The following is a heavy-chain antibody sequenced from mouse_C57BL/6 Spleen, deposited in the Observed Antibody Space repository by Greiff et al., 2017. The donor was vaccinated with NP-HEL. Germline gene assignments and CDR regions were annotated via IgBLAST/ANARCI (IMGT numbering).Heavy chain of an antibody. D-gene: IGHD1-1*01. J-gene: IGHJ2*01. CDR1: GYTFTSYW. V-gene: IGHV1-52*01. Sequence: VQLQQPGAELVRPGSSVKLSCKASGYTFTSYWMHWVKQRPIQGLEWIGNIDPSDSETHYNQKFKDKATLTVDKSSSTAYMQLSSLTSEDSAVYYCARSRITTVVADYWGQGTTLTVSS. CDR3: ARSRITTVVADY. CDR2: IDPSDSET.